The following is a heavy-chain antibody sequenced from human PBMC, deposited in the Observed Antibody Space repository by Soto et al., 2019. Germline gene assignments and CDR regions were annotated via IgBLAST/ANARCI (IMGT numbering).Heavy chain of an antibody. CDR3: ARLRLSSSWHYYYYGMDV. D-gene: IGHD6-13*01. CDR2: IYPGDSDT. V-gene: IGHV5-51*01. J-gene: IGHJ6*02. CDR1: GYSFTSYW. Sequence: GESLKISCKGSGYSFTSYWIGWVRQMPGKGLEWMGIIYPGDSDTRYSPSFQGQVTISADKSISTAYMELSSLRSEDTAVYYCARLRLSSSWHYYYYGMDVWGQGTTVTVSS.